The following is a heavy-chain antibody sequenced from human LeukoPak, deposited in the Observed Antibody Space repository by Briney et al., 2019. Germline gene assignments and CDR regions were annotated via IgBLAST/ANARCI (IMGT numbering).Heavy chain of an antibody. CDR1: GFTFSHFG. Sequence: GTSLILSCEASGFTFSHFGMHWVRQAPGKGLEWVAVIWSDATNEYYADSVKGRFTISRDNFKRTMSLEMNSLRAEDTAVYYCAKDTQRGIDYSTSLDLWAQSSLVIVSS. D-gene: IGHD4-11*01. CDR2: IWSDATNE. V-gene: IGHV3-33*06. J-gene: IGHJ5*02. CDR3: AKDTQRGIDYSTSLDL.